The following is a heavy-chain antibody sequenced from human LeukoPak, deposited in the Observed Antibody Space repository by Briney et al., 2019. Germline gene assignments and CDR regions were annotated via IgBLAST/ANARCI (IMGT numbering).Heavy chain of an antibody. CDR3: XKXLHXSSWNDPFDI. Sequence: GGSLXLSCAASGFIFNYYGMHWVRQAPGKGLEWVAFIRYDGSNKYYADFVKGRFTISRDNSDRTVYLQMSSLRTEDTAVYYCXKXLHXSSWNDPFDIWGQGTMVTVSS. CDR2: IRYDGSNK. V-gene: IGHV3-30*02. CDR1: GFIFNYYG. J-gene: IGHJ3*02. D-gene: IGHD6-13*01.